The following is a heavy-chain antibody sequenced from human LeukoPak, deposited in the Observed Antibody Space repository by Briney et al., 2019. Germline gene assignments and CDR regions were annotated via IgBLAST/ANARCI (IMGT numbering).Heavy chain of an antibody. CDR2: INPNSGGT. CDR1: GYTFTGYY. CDR3: ARAPYSSSWGEP. D-gene: IGHD6-13*01. J-gene: IGHJ5*02. V-gene: IGHV1-2*02. Sequence: ASVKVSCKASGYTFTGYYMHWVRQAPGQGLEWMGWINPNSGGTNYAQKFQGRVTMTRDTPISTAYMELSRLRSDDTAVYYCARAPYSSSWGEPWGQGTLVTVSS.